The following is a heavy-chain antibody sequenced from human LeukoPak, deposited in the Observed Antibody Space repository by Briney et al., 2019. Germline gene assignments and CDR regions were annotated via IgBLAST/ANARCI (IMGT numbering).Heavy chain of an antibody. J-gene: IGHJ4*02. CDR2: ISGSGGST. Sequence: GGSLRLSCAASGFTFSSYAMSWVRQAPGKGLEWVSAISGSGGSTYYADSVEGRFTISRDNSKNTLYLQMNSLRAEDTAVYYCAKAQVGATGFDYWGQGTLVTVSS. CDR1: GFTFSSYA. V-gene: IGHV3-23*01. D-gene: IGHD1-26*01. CDR3: AKAQVGATGFDY.